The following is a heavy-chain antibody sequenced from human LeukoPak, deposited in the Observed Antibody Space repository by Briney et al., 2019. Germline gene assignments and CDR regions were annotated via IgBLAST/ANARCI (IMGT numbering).Heavy chain of an antibody. CDR3: ARDYSGWYRWFDP. CDR2: IYYSGST. J-gene: IGHJ5*02. CDR1: GGSVSSSTHY. Sequence: PSETLSLTCAVSGGSVSSSTHYWAWIRQPPGKGLEWIGNIYYSGSTYYKSSLKSRVTISVDTSKNQFSLKLSSVTAADTAVYYCARDYSGWYRWFDPWGQGTLVTVSS. D-gene: IGHD6-19*01. V-gene: IGHV4-39*07.